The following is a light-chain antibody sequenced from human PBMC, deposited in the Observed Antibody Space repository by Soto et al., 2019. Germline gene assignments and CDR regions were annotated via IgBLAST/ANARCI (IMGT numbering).Light chain of an antibody. J-gene: IGKJ1*01. V-gene: IGKV1-5*03. CDR3: QQYNSYSLWK. CDR2: KAS. Sequence: DIQITQSPSTLSASIGDRVTITCRASQSISTWLAWYQQKPGKAPNLLIYKASSLQSGVPSRFSGSGSGTEFTLNISSLQLDEFATYYCQQYNSYSLWKFGQGTKVESK. CDR1: QSISTW.